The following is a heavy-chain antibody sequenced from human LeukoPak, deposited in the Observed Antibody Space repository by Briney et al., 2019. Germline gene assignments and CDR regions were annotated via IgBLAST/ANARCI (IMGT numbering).Heavy chain of an antibody. CDR3: ARTPTYYDFWSGPYYYYYGMDV. Sequence: SQTLSLTGAISGDSVSSNSAAWNWIRQSPSRGLEWLGRTYYRSKWYNDYAVSVKSRITTNPDTSKNQFSLQLNSVTPEDTAVYYCARTPTYYDFWSGPYYYYYGMDVWGQGTTVTVSS. V-gene: IGHV6-1*01. J-gene: IGHJ6*02. D-gene: IGHD3-3*01. CDR2: TYYRSKWYN. CDR1: GDSVSSNSAA.